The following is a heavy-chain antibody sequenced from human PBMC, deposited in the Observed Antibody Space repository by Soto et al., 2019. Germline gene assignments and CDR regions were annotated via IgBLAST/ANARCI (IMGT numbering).Heavy chain of an antibody. V-gene: IGHV3-48*01. CDR2: ISSSSSTI. Sequence: GGFLRVPYGAVGLTFRDLSIHRVRKAPGKGLEWVSYISSSSSTIYYADSVKGRFTISRDNAKNSLYLQMNSLRAEDTAVYYCARVFFDQGFDYWGQGTLVTVSS. J-gene: IGHJ4*02. D-gene: IGHD3-3*01. CDR3: ARVFFDQGFDY. CDR1: GLTFRDLS.